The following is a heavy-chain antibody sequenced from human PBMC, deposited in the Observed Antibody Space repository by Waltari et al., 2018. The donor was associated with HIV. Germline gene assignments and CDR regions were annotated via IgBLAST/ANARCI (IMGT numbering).Heavy chain of an antibody. D-gene: IGHD7-27*01. CDR3: ARGSWGSGMDV. J-gene: IGHJ6*02. Sequence: QVRLQQWGAGLLKPSENLSLTCADYGGSFSGYYRSWIRQPPGKGLECIGEINHSGNINYNPSLKSRVIISVDRYKNQFSLKLTSVTAADTALYYCARGSWGSGMDVWGLGTTVIVSS. CDR1: GGSFSGYY. V-gene: IGHV4-34*01. CDR2: INHSGNI.